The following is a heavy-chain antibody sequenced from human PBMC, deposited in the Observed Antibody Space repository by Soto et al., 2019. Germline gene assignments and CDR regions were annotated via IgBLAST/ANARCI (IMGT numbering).Heavy chain of an antibody. Sequence: AVGSLRLSCAASGFTFSSYSMNWVRQAPGKGLEWVSSISSSSSYIYYADSVKGRFTISRDNAKNSLYLQMNSLRAEDTAVYYCARSVEMASPFDYWGQGTLVTVSS. D-gene: IGHD5-12*01. CDR1: GFTFSSYS. CDR3: ARSVEMASPFDY. CDR2: ISSSSSYI. J-gene: IGHJ4*02. V-gene: IGHV3-21*01.